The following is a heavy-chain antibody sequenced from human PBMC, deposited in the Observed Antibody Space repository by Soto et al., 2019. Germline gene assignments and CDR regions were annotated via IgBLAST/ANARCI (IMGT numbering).Heavy chain of an antibody. CDR3: AKVKKGYSSGPPDAFDI. CDR1: GFTFSSYA. D-gene: IGHD6-19*01. Sequence: EVQLLESGGGLVQPGGSLRLSCAASGFTFSSYAMSWVRQAPGKGLEWVSAISGSGGSTYYADSVKGRFTSSRDNSKNTLYLQMNSLRAEDTAVYYCAKVKKGYSSGPPDAFDIWGQGTMVTVSS. V-gene: IGHV3-23*01. J-gene: IGHJ3*02. CDR2: ISGSGGST.